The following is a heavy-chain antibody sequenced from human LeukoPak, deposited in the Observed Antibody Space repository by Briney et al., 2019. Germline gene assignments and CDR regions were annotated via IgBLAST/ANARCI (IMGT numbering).Heavy chain of an antibody. CDR2: IYYSGST. CDR3: ARVNPYYDFWSGYPYYFDY. Sequence: SGTLPLTCTVSGGSISSYYWSWIRQPPGKGLEWIGYIYYSGSTNYNPSLKSRVTISVDTSKNQFSLKLSSVTAADTAVYYCARVNPYYDFWSGYPYYFDYWGQGTLVTVSS. J-gene: IGHJ4*02. V-gene: IGHV4-59*01. D-gene: IGHD3-3*01. CDR1: GGSISSYY.